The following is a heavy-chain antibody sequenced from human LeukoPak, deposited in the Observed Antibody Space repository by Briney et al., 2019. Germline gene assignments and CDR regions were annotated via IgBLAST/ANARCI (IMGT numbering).Heavy chain of an antibody. CDR2: IQQDGSAK. V-gene: IGHV3-7*03. Sequence: GGSLRLSCAASGFTFSAYWMTWVRQAPEKGLEWVANIQQDGSAKYYVDSVRGRFTISRDNAKNSLDLQMNSLRPEDTAVYYCAKVGITMIVVVISGPNWYFDLWGRGTLVTVSS. CDR3: AKVGITMIVVVISGPNWYFDL. CDR1: GFTFSAYW. J-gene: IGHJ2*01. D-gene: IGHD3-22*01.